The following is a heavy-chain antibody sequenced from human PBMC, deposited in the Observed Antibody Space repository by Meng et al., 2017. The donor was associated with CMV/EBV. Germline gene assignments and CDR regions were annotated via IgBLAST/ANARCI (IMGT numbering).Heavy chain of an antibody. CDR3: ARERGDDSGYNFDS. CDR2: IYSTGGT. D-gene: IGHD3-22*01. V-gene: IGHV4-4*07. J-gene: IGHJ4*02. CDR1: VGFLRGFF. Sequence: QLYGSGPGLLNPSATPSLTCSVSVGFLRGFFLTWIRQPAGKGLEWIGRIYSTGGTNYNPSFESRVTISLDGSNDQFSLKLNSVTAADTAIYYCARERGDDSGYNFDSWGQGTLVTVSS.